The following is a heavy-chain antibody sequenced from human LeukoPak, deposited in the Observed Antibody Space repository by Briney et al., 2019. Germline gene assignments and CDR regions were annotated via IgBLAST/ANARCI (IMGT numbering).Heavy chain of an antibody. V-gene: IGHV3-74*01. Sequence: GGSLRLSCAASGFTVNSNYMHWVRQAPGKGLVWVSHINSDGSITSYADSVKGRFTISRDNAKNTLYLQMNSLRAEDTAVYYCARDAVDTANAVWGQGTTVTVSS. J-gene: IGHJ6*02. D-gene: IGHD5-18*01. CDR2: INSDGSIT. CDR1: GFTVNSNY. CDR3: ARDAVDTANAV.